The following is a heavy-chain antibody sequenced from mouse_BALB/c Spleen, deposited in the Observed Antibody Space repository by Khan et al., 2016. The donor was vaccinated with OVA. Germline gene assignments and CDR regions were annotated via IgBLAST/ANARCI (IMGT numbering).Heavy chain of an antibody. CDR3: ARLAYYYNSEGCAY. CDR2: INTGGAYT. Sequence: EVELVESGGDFVRPGGSLKLSCAASGFTFSTYGMSWVRQTPDKRLEWVATINTGGAYTYYPDTVKGRFTLSRDNAKNTPYLQLSSLKSEDTAIYYCARLAYYYNSEGCAYWGRGTLVTVSA. J-gene: IGHJ3*01. V-gene: IGHV5-6*01. D-gene: IGHD1-1*01. CDR1: GFTFSTYG.